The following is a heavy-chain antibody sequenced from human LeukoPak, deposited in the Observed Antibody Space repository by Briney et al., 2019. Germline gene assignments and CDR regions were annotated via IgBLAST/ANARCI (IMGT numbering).Heavy chain of an antibody. D-gene: IGHD2-21*01. CDR3: ARAWVIARLGDAFDI. CDR1: GGTFSSYA. CDR2: MNPNSGNT. V-gene: IGHV1-8*02. Sequence: ASVKVSCKASGGTFSSYAISWVRQATGQGLEWMGWMNPNSGNTGSAQKFQDRVTMTSNTSISTAYMELSSLRSEDTAVYYCARAWVIARLGDAFDIWGQGTMVTVSS. J-gene: IGHJ3*02.